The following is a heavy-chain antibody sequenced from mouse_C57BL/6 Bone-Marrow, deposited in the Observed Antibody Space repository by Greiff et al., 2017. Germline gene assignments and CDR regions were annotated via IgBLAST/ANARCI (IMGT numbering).Heavy chain of an antibody. Sequence: EVQLQQSGTVLARPGASVKMSCKTSGYTFTSYWMHWVKQRPGQGLEWIGAIYPGNSDTSYSQKLKGKAKLTAVTSASTAYMELSSLTNEDSAVYYCTRMGGWLLLDYWGQGTTLTVSS. D-gene: IGHD2-3*01. J-gene: IGHJ2*01. V-gene: IGHV1-5*01. CDR3: TRMGGWLLLDY. CDR1: GYTFTSYW. CDR2: IYPGNSDT.